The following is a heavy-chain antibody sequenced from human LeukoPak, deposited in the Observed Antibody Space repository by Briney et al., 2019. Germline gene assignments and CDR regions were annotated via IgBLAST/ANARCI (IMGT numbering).Heavy chain of an antibody. CDR1: GFIFRTSG. CDR2: ISGSGGNI. J-gene: IGHJ5*01. D-gene: IGHD3-22*01. V-gene: IGHV3-23*01. Sequence: HPGGSLRLSCVGSGFIFRTSGMSWVRHSPAKGLEWVSVISGSGGNIHYADSVKGRFSISRDNSKNTLYLEMNRLRAEDTALYYCATSSVYYYEHRGPDNWFESWGQGTLVTVSS. CDR3: ATSSVYYYEHRGPDNWFES.